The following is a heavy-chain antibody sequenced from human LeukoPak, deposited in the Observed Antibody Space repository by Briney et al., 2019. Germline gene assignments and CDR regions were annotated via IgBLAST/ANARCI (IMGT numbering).Heavy chain of an antibody. CDR3: ATLIHTAMVTVYYFDY. CDR2: IIPIFGTA. D-gene: IGHD5-18*01. Sequence: GASVKVSCKASGGTFSSYAISWVRQAPGQGLEWMGGIIPIFGTANYAQKFQGRVTMTEDASTDTAYMELSSLRSEDTAVYYCATLIHTAMVTVYYFDYWGQGTLVTVSS. V-gene: IGHV1-69*13. CDR1: GGTFSSYA. J-gene: IGHJ4*02.